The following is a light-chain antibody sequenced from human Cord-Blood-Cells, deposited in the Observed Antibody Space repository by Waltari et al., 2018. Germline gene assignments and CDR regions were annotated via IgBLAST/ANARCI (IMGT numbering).Light chain of an antibody. J-gene: IGLJ3*02. V-gene: IGLV3-1*01. CDR2: QDS. CDR1: KVGDKY. CDR3: QAWDSSSWV. Sequence: SYELTQPPSVSVSPGQTASITCSGDKVGDKYACWYQQNPGQSPVLVIYQDSKRPSGNPERFSGSNSGNTATLTISGTQAMDEADYYCQAWDSSSWVFGGGTKLTVL.